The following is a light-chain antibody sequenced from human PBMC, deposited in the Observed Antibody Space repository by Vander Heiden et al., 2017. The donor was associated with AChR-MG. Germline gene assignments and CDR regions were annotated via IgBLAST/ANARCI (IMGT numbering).Light chain of an antibody. CDR1: QSLVHSNGNTY. CDR2: EVS. Sequence: VVMTQSPLSLPVTLGQPASISCRSSQSLVHSNGNTYLNWFQQRPGQSPRRLIYEVSNRDSGVPDRFSGSGSGTDFTLKISRVEAEDVGVYYCMQGTHWPPWTFGQGTKVDIK. J-gene: IGKJ1*01. CDR3: MQGTHWPPWT. V-gene: IGKV2-30*02.